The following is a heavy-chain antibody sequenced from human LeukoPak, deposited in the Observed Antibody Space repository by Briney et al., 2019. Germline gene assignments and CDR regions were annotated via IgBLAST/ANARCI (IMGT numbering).Heavy chain of an antibody. CDR1: QFNFNSYG. D-gene: IGHD4-17*01. J-gene: IGHJ3*02. V-gene: IGHV3-23*01. Sequence: GGSLRLSCATSQFNFNSYGMTWVRQAPGKGLEWVSSISGGGGSTQYADSVRGRFTISRDNSKNTLYLQMNSLRADDTAVYYCAKDPNGDYIGTFDIWGQGTMVTVSS. CDR3: AKDPNGDYIGTFDI. CDR2: ISGGGGST.